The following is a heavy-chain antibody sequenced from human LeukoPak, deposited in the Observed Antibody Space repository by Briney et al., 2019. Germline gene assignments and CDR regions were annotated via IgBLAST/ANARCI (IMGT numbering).Heavy chain of an antibody. CDR2: ISHDGSNQ. V-gene: IGHV3-30*03. CDR1: GFTFSSYS. J-gene: IGHJ4*02. CDR3: ARPVPLVWFGGTHFDY. D-gene: IGHD3-10*01. Sequence: GGSLRPSCAASGFTFSSYSMHWVRQAPGKGLEWVAVISHDGSNQHYADSVKGRFTISRDNSKNTLYLEVNSLRVEDTAVYYCARPVPLVWFGGTHFDYWGQGTLVTVSS.